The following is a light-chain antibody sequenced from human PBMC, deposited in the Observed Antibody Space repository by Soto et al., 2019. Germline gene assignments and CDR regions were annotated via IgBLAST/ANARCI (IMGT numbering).Light chain of an antibody. CDR1: QSVSSSY. V-gene: IGKV3-20*01. CDR3: QQYGSSRYT. Sequence: VLTQSPVTLSLSPGERATLSCRASQSVSSSYLAWYQQKPGQAPMLLIYGASSRATGIPDRFSSSGSGTDFALTISRLEPDDFAVYCCQQYGSSRYTFGQGTKLEIK. CDR2: GAS. J-gene: IGKJ2*01.